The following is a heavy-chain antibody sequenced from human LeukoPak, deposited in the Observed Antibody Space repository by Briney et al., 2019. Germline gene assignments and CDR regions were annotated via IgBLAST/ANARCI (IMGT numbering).Heavy chain of an antibody. J-gene: IGHJ6*02. CDR1: GFTFSSYG. Sequence: EGSLRLSCAAAGFTFSSYGMHWVRQAPGKGLEWVAVISYDGSNKYYADSEKGRFTISRDNSKNTLYLQMNSLRAEDTAVYYCAKDVSALSHYYGMDVWGQGTTVTVSS. CDR2: ISYDGSNK. V-gene: IGHV3-30*18. D-gene: IGHD2/OR15-2a*01. CDR3: AKDVSALSHYYGMDV.